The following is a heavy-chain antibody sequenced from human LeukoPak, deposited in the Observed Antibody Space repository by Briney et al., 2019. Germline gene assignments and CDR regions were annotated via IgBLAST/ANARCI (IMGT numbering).Heavy chain of an antibody. V-gene: IGHV1-46*01. CDR3: ARDALKDSSGWQITQFDY. CDR2: INPSGGST. J-gene: IGHJ4*02. D-gene: IGHD6-19*01. CDR1: GYTFTSYY. Sequence: ASVKVSCKASGYTFTSYYMHWVRQAPGQGLEWMGIINPSGGSTSYAQKFQGRVTMTRDTSTSTVYMELSSLRSEDTAAYYCARDALKDSSGWQITQFDYWGQGTLVTVSS.